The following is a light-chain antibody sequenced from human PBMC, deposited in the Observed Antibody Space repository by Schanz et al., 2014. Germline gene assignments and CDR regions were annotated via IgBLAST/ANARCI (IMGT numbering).Light chain of an antibody. V-gene: IGKV3-15*01. CDR1: QSVSSN. CDR3: QQYDNWPRT. CDR2: GAS. Sequence: EIVMTQSPATLSVSPGERATLSCRASQSVSSNLAWFQQKPGQAPRLLIYGASTRATGLPARFSGSGSGTEFTLTISSLQSEDCAVYYCQQYDNWPRTFGGGTKVEIK. J-gene: IGKJ4*01.